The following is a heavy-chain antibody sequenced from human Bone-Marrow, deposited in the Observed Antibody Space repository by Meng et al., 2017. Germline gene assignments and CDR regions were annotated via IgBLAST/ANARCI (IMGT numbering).Heavy chain of an antibody. CDR1: GFTFSGRW. V-gene: IGHV3-7*01. D-gene: IGHD1-26*01. Sequence: GESLKISCVASGFTFSGRWMNWVRQAPGRGLEWVANINKDGSEKSYVDSVKGRFTISRDNAKNSLYLQMNSLRAEDTAVYYCARDLGPWGYWGQGTLVTVSS. CDR3: ARDLGPWGY. CDR2: INKDGSEK. J-gene: IGHJ4*02.